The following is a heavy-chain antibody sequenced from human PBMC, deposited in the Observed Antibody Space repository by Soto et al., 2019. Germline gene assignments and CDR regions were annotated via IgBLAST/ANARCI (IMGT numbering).Heavy chain of an antibody. CDR1: GFSLSTSGVG. V-gene: IGHV2-5*02. Sequence: QITLKESGPPLVKPTQTLTLTCTFSGFSLSTSGVGVGWIRQPPGKALEWLALIYWDDDKRYSPSLKSRLTIPKDTSKTQLVLPMTNMDPVDTATYYCAHRRAYCSGGSCYSIWFDPLGQGTLVTLSS. D-gene: IGHD2-15*01. J-gene: IGHJ5*02. CDR2: IYWDDDK. CDR3: AHRRAYCSGGSCYSIWFDP.